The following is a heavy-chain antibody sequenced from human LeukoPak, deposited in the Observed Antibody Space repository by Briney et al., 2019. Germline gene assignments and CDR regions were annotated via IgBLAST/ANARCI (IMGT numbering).Heavy chain of an antibody. J-gene: IGHJ4*02. D-gene: IGHD6-13*01. CDR3: ARGADSSSWTLEGFDY. CDR2: INHSGST. CDR1: GGSFSGYY. Sequence: SETLSLTCAVYGGSFSGYYWSWIRQPPGKGLEWIGEINHSGSTNYHPALKRRVTNTVGTSKNQFSLKLSSAAAADTAVYYCARGADSSSWTLEGFDYWGQGTLVTVSS. V-gene: IGHV4-34*01.